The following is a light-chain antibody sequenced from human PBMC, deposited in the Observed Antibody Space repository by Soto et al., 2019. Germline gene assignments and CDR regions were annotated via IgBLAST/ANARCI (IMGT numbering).Light chain of an antibody. CDR1: RSVSSRY. CDR2: GAS. CDR3: HQYGYSPNT. V-gene: IGKV3-20*01. Sequence: EIVLTQSPGTLSLSPGEGATLSCRASRSVSSRYLAWYQQKPGQAPRLLIYGASSRATGIPDRFSGSGSGTDFTLTISRLEPEDFALYHCHQYGYSPNTFGQGTKLEIK. J-gene: IGKJ2*01.